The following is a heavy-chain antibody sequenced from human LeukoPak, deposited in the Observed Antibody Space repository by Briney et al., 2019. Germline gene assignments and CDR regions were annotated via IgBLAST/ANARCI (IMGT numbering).Heavy chain of an antibody. J-gene: IGHJ1*01. CDR1: GFTLSNRW. CDR2: ITQGGSEN. V-gene: IGHV3-7*01. Sequence: GGSLRLSCEASGFTLSNRWMTWVRQAPGKGLEWVATITQGGSENFYVDSVKGRFTISGDNAKNSLYLQMNSLRAEDTAVYYCARDPFEHWGQGTLVTVSS. CDR3: ARDPFEH.